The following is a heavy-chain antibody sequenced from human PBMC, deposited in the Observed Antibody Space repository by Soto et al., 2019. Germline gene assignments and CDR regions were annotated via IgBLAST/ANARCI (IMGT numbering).Heavy chain of an antibody. D-gene: IGHD4-17*01. Sequence: VASVKVSCKASGYTFSSYTIVWVRQAPGQSPEWMGSINAGDGHTKYSEKFQGRVAISRDTSATTAYMELTTLRSQDTAVYYCARGSVTLEYWGQGTLVTVSS. CDR2: INAGDGHT. V-gene: IGHV1-3*01. J-gene: IGHJ4*02. CDR3: ARGSVTLEY. CDR1: GYTFSSYT.